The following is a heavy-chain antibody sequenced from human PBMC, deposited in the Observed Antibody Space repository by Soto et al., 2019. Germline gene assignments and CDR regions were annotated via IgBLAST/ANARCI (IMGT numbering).Heavy chain of an antibody. J-gene: IGHJ6*02. D-gene: IGHD2-2*01. Sequence: PSETLSLTCTVSGGSISSYYWSWIRQPPGKGLEWIGYIYYSGSTNYNPSLKSRVTISVDTSKNQFSLKLSSVTAADTAVYYCARGGYCISTSCYDYYYYGMDVWGQGTTVTVSS. V-gene: IGHV4-59*01. CDR2: IYYSGST. CDR3: ARGGYCISTSCYDYYYYGMDV. CDR1: GGSISSYY.